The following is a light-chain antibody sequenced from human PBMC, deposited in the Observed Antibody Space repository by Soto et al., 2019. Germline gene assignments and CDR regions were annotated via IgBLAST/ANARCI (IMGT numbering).Light chain of an antibody. J-gene: IGKJ1*01. Sequence: EIVLTQAPRTLSLSPGXRATLSCRASQSVSRNNLVWYQQKPGQAPRLLIYGASGRATGIPDRFSGSGSGTDFTLTISRLEPEDFAVYYCQQYGSSPTTFGHGTKVDIK. V-gene: IGKV3-20*01. CDR2: GAS. CDR1: QSVSRNN. CDR3: QQYGSSPTT.